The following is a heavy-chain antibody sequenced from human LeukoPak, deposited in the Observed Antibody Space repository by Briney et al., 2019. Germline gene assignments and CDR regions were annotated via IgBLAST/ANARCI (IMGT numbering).Heavy chain of an antibody. CDR3: ARDGGIAAALYYDYYYGMDV. Sequence: GASVKVSCKASGYTFTSYGISWVRQAPGQGLEWMGWISAYNGNTNYAHKLPGRVTMTTDTSTSTAYMDLRSLRSDDTAVYYCARDGGIAAALYYDYYYGMDVWGQGTTVTVSS. CDR1: GYTFTSYG. CDR2: ISAYNGNT. V-gene: IGHV1-18*01. J-gene: IGHJ6*02. D-gene: IGHD6-13*01.